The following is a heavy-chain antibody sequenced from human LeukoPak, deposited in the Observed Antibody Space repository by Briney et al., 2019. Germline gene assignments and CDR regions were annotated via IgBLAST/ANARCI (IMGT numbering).Heavy chain of an antibody. J-gene: IGHJ4*02. V-gene: IGHV3-30*02. D-gene: IGHD3-3*01. CDR3: AKVSDDFWSGFDY. CDR1: GFTFSTYG. CDR2: LRYDGSYK. Sequence: GGSLRLSCAASGFTFSTYGMHWVRQAPGKGLEWGAFLRYDGSYKDYADSVKGRFTISRDNSKNTVYLQMNSLRAEDTAIYYCAKVSDDFWSGFDYWGQGTLVTVSS.